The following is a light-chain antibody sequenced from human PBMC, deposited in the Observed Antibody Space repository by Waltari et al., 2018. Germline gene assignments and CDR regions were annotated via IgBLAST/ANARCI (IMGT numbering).Light chain of an antibody. J-gene: IGKJ4*01. CDR3: QQYYSTPLT. CDR1: RSVLYSSNNKNY. CDR2: WAS. Sequence: IVMIQSPDSLAVSRGERATISCKSHRSVLYSSNNKNYLAWYQQKPGQPPKLLIYWASTRESGVPDRFSGSGSGTDFTLTISSLQAEDVAVYYCQQYYSTPLTFGGGTKVEIK. V-gene: IGKV4-1*01.